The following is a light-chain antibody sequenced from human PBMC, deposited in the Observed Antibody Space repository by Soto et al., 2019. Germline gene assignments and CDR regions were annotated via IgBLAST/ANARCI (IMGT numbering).Light chain of an antibody. CDR1: QNISTW. CDR3: QQYNSYSPT. V-gene: IGKV1-5*01. Sequence: IQMIQSPSTLSAFVGDRVTITCRASQNISTWLAWFQQKPGKAPNLLIYDASSLQSGIPSRFSGSGSGTQFTLTISSLQPDDFAIYFCQQYNSYSPTSGQGTRLEIK. CDR2: DAS. J-gene: IGKJ5*01.